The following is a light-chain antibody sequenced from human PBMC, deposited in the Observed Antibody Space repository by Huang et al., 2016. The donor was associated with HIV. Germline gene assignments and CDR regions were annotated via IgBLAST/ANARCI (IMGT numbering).Light chain of an antibody. J-gene: IGKJ2*01. CDR1: QILSTY. CDR3: QQSHSTPYT. V-gene: IGKV1-39*01. Sequence: DIQMTQSPSSLSASVGDRVTISCRASQILSTYLIWYQQKPGKAPKLLIYDASSVQSGVPSRFGGSGSGTDFTLTISSLQPEDFATYYCQQSHSTPYTFGQGTKLEIK. CDR2: DAS.